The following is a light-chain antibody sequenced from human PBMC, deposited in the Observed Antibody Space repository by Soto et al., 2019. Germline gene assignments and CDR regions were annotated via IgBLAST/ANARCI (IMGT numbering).Light chain of an antibody. CDR2: AAS. J-gene: IGKJ5*01. V-gene: IGKV1-39*01. CDR3: QQSYSTPSIT. CDR1: QSISSY. Sequence: DIQMTQSPSSLSASVGDRVTITCRASQSISSYLNWYQQKPGKAPKLLIYAASSLQSGVPSRFSGSGSGTDFTLTISSLQPEDFATYYCQQSYSTPSITFGQGIRLESK.